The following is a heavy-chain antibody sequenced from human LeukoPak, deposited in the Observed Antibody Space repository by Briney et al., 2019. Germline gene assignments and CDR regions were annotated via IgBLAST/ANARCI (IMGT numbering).Heavy chain of an antibody. V-gene: IGHV4-61*02. Sequence: SETLSLTCTVSGGSISSGSYYWSWIRQPAGKGLEWIGRIYTSGSTHYNPSLKSRVTISVDTSKNQCSLKLSSVTAADTAVYYCARHGGSYALFDYWGQGTLVTVSS. CDR1: GGSISSGSYY. J-gene: IGHJ4*02. D-gene: IGHD1-26*01. CDR2: IYTSGST. CDR3: ARHGGSYALFDY.